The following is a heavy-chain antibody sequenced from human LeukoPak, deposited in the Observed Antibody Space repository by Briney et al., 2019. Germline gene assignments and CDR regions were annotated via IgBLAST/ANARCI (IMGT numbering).Heavy chain of an antibody. V-gene: IGHV3-9*01. Sequence: PGGSLRLSCAVSGFTFDDYAMHWVRQVPGKGLEWVSGISWNSETIGYADSVKGRFTISRDSAKNSLYLQMNSLRAEDTALYYCATNGGGDSGYGNFDYWGQGTLVTVSS. CDR2: ISWNSETI. CDR1: GFTFDDYA. D-gene: IGHD5-12*01. J-gene: IGHJ4*02. CDR3: ATNGGGDSGYGNFDY.